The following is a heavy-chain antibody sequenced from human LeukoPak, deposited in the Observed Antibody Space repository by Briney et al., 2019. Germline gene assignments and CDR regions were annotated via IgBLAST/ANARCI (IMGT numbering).Heavy chain of an antibody. CDR3: SRLNGGN. Sequence: SETLSLTCTVSGGSIGNHCWDWIRKPPGKGLEWVGSISYSWSTYYNPSLWSRVAVSVDTSKNQFSLEVRSVTAAATAADYCSRLNGGNWGQGTLVTVSS. V-gene: IGHV4-39*01. J-gene: IGHJ4*02. CDR1: GGSIGNHC. CDR2: ISYSWST. D-gene: IGHD3-16*01.